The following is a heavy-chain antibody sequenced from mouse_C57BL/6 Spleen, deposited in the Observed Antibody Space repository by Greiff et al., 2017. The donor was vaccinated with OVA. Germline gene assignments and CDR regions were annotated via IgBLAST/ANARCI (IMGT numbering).Heavy chain of an antibody. CDR2: ISGGGGNT. CDR3: ARPPYGSSSAWFAY. CDR1: GFTFSSYT. Sequence: EVQLQESGGGLVKPGGSLKLSCAASGFTFSSYTMSWVRQTPEKRLEWVATISGGGGNTYYPDSVKGRFTISRDNAKNTLYLQMSSLRSEDTALYYCARPPYGSSSAWFAYWGQGTLVTVSA. J-gene: IGHJ3*01. D-gene: IGHD1-1*01. V-gene: IGHV5-9*01.